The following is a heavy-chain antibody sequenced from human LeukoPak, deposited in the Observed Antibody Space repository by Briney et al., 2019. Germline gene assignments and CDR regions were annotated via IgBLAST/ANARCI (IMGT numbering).Heavy chain of an antibody. CDR2: IYSGGTI. V-gene: IGHV3-66*01. Sequence: GGSRRLSCPASGLTASSSYMSWVPKAPGKGLEWVSVIYSGGTIYYADSVKGRFTISRDNSGNTVYFQMNSLRAEDTAVYYCTKEAIPSGTYRGAFDIWGQGTVVTVSS. J-gene: IGHJ3*02. CDR3: TKEAIPSGTYRGAFDI. CDR1: GLTASSSY. D-gene: IGHD1-26*01.